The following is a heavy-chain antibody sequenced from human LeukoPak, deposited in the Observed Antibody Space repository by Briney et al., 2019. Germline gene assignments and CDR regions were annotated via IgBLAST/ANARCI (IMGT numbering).Heavy chain of an antibody. D-gene: IGHD2-2*01. J-gene: IGHJ5*02. CDR1: GGSISSYY. CDR2: IYYSGST. Sequence: PSETLSLTCTVSGGSISSYYWSWVRQPPGKGLEWIGYIYYSGSTNYNPSLNSRVTISVDKSKKQFTLKRSSVTAADTAVYYCARGPHIVVVPAAAFVPWGQGTLVTVSS. V-gene: IGHV4-59*01. CDR3: ARGPHIVVVPAAAFVP.